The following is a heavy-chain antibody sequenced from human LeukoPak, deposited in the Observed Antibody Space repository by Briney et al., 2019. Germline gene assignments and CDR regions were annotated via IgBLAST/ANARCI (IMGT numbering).Heavy chain of an antibody. CDR1: GFTFSNYA. CDR2: ISGSGGST. J-gene: IGHJ4*02. V-gene: IGHV3-23*01. Sequence: GGSLRLSCAASGFTFSNYAMSWVRQVPGKGLEWVSGISGSGGSTYYADSVKGRFTISRDYSKNTLYLQVNSLRAEDTAVYYCAKDMTTVTTSYFDYWGQGTLVTVSS. CDR3: AKDMTTVTTSYFDY. D-gene: IGHD4-17*01.